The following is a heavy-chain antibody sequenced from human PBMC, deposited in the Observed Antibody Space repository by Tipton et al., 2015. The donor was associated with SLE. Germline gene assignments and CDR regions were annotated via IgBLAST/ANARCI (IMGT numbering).Heavy chain of an antibody. CDR2: FYYSGST. CDR1: GGSISSHSSF. D-gene: IGHD6-6*01. Sequence: TLSLTCTVSGGSISSHSSFWGWVRQPPGKGLEWIGIFYYSGSTYSNPSLRSRVTISMDTSKNQFSLKLTSVTAADTAVYYCARVLDVLDYWGQGTLVTVSS. CDR3: ARVLDVLDY. V-gene: IGHV4-39*07. J-gene: IGHJ4*02.